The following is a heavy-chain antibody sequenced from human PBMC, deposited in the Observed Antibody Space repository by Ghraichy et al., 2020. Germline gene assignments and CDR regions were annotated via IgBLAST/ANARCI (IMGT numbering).Heavy chain of an antibody. CDR3: ARGGAARPQYYYYMDV. Sequence: GGSLRLSCAASGFTVSSNYMSWVRQAPGKGLEWVSSIYGGGNTYYGDSVKGRFTISRYNSKNTLYLQMNSLRVEDTAVYFWARGGAARPQYYYYMDVWGKGTTVTVSS. J-gene: IGHJ6*03. CDR1: GFTVSSNY. V-gene: IGHV3-53*01. D-gene: IGHD6-6*01. CDR2: IYGGGNT.